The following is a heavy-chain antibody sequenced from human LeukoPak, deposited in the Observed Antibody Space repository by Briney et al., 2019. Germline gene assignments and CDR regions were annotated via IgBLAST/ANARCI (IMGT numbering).Heavy chain of an antibody. V-gene: IGHV4-34*01. CDR1: GGSFSGYY. CDR2: INHSGST. J-gene: IGHJ4*02. D-gene: IGHD6-6*01. Sequence: PSETLSLTCAVYGGSFSGYYWSWIRQPPGKGLEWIGEINHSGSTNYNPSLKSRVTISVDTSKNQFSLKLSSVTAADTAVYYCARAGYSSSLMEGYFDYWGQGTLATVSS. CDR3: ARAGYSSSLMEGYFDY.